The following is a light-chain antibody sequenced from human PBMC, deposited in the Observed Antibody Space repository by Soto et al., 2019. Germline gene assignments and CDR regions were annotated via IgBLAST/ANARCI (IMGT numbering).Light chain of an antibody. CDR2: GNI. Sequence: QAVVTQPPSVSGAPGQRVTISCTGSSSNIGAGYDVHWYQQLPGTAPKLLIYGNIKRPSGVPDRFSGSKSGTSASLAITGLQAEDEADYYCQSYDSSLSGVVFGGGTKLTVL. J-gene: IGLJ2*01. V-gene: IGLV1-40*01. CDR3: QSYDSSLSGVV. CDR1: SSNIGAGYD.